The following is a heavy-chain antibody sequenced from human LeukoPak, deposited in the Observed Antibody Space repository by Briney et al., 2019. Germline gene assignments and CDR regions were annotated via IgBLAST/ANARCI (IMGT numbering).Heavy chain of an antibody. D-gene: IGHD6-13*01. J-gene: IGHJ4*02. CDR3: ASSRVYRSSWYGYFDN. CDR1: GGSFSGYY. V-gene: IGHV4-34*01. Sequence: SETLSLTCAVYGGSFSGYYWSWLRQPPGKGLEWIGEISHSGSTNYNPSLKSRVTISVDTSKNQFSLKLGSVTAADTAVYYCASSRVYRSSWYGYFDNWGQGTLVTVSS. CDR2: ISHSGST.